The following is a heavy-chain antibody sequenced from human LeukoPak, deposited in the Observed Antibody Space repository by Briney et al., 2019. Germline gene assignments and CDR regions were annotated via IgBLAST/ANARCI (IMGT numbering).Heavy chain of an antibody. V-gene: IGHV1-8*01. CDR2: MNPNSGDT. CDR3: AVGDARAVANAFDI. D-gene: IGHD6-19*01. CDR1: GYTFTSYD. Sequence: ASVKVSCKASGYTFTSYDFNWVRQATGQGLEWMGWMNPNSGDTGYAQQFQGRVTMTRTTSISTAYMELTNLRSEDMAVYYCAVGDARAVANAFDIWGQGTKVTVSS. J-gene: IGHJ3*02.